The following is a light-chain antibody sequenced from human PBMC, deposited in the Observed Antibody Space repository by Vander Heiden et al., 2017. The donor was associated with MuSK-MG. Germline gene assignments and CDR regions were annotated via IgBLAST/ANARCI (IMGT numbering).Light chain of an antibody. Sequence: DIVMTQSPDSLAVSLGERATINCKSSQSVLYSSNNKNYLAWYQHKPGQPPRLLVYWASTRESGVPDRFSGSGSGTDFTLTISSLQAEDVAVYYCLQDYTTPFTFGQGTKLEIK. J-gene: IGKJ2*01. CDR3: LQDYTTPFT. V-gene: IGKV4-1*01. CDR1: QSVLYSSNNKNY. CDR2: WAS.